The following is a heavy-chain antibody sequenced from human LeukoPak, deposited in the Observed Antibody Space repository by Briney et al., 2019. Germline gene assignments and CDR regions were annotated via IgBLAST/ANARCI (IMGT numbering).Heavy chain of an antibody. CDR2: ISSDGSHT. Sequence: PGGSLRLSCAASGFSFGDYWMHCVRQAPGKGLVWVSRISSDGSHTTYADSVKGRFTIDRDNAKNTLYLQVDSLRAEDTAVYFCARANEGGFDYWGQGTLVTVSS. V-gene: IGHV3-74*03. J-gene: IGHJ4*02. D-gene: IGHD3-16*01. CDR1: GFSFGDYW. CDR3: ARANEGGFDY.